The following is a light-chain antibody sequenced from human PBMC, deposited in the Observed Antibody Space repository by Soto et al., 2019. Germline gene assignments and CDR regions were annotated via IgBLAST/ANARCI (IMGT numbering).Light chain of an antibody. Sequence: DIQMTQSPSSLSAPVGDRVTITCRAGQSIGSSLNWYQHKPGKAPKVLIYATSSLQSGVPSRFSGSGSGTDFTLTISSLLPEDLATYYCQQSYSPPWTFGQGTKVDIK. CDR1: QSIGSS. CDR3: QQSYSPPWT. CDR2: ATS. J-gene: IGKJ1*01. V-gene: IGKV1-39*01.